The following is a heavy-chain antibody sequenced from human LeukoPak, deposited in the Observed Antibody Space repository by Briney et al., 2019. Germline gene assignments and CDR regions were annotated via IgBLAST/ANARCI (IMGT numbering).Heavy chain of an antibody. CDR1: GFTFSSYS. D-gene: IGHD3-22*01. V-gene: IGHV3-48*01. CDR2: ISSSSSTI. CDR3: ARDRYYYDSSGYLGEFDY. Sequence: GGSLRLSCAASGFTFSSYSMNWVRQAPGKGLEWVSYISSSSSTIYYADSVKGRFTISRDNAKNSLYLQMNSLRAEDTAVYYCARDRYYYDSSGYLGEFDYWGQGTLVTVSS. J-gene: IGHJ4*02.